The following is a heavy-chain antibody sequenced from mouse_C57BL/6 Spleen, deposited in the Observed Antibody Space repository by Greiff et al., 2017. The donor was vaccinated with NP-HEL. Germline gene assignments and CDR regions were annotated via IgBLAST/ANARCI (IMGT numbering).Heavy chain of an antibody. V-gene: IGHV1-50*01. CDR1: GYTFTSYW. D-gene: IGHD3-2*02. J-gene: IGHJ3*01. CDR3: ARSVDSSGYWFAY. CDR2: IDPSDSYT. Sequence: VQLQQPGAELVKPGASVKLSCKASGYTFTSYWMQWVKQRPGQGLEWIGEIDPSDSYTNYNQKFKGKATLTVDTSSSTAYMQLSSLTSEDSAVYYCARSVDSSGYWFAYWGQGTLVTVSA.